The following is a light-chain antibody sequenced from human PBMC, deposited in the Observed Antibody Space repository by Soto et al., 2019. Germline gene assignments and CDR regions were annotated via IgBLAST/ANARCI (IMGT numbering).Light chain of an antibody. V-gene: IGKV3-20*01. CDR2: AAS. CDR3: QQQGT. J-gene: IGKJ2*01. CDR1: RSLSSSY. Sequence: EIVLTQSPGTLSLSPGERATLSCRASRSLSSSYVVWYQQKPGRAPRLLIYAASRRATGIPDRFSGSGSATEYTLTISRLAPEDFAVYYCQQQGTFGQGTKLEIK.